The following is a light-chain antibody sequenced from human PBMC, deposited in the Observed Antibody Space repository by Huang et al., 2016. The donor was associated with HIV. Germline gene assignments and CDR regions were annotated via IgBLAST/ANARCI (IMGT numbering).Light chain of an antibody. J-gene: IGKJ4*01. V-gene: IGKV3-11*01. CDR1: QSVRSY. CDR3: QQRSAWPLT. CDR2: DAS. Sequence: EIVLTQSPATLSLSPGERATLSCRASQSVRSYLAWYQQQPGQAPRLLIYDASNRATGIPARFSGSGSGTDFTLTISNLQSEDFAVYYCQQRSAWPLTFGGGTQVEI.